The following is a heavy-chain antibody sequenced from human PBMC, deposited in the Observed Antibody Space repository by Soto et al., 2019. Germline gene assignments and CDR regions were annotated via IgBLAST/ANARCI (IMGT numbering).Heavy chain of an antibody. J-gene: IGHJ4*02. CDR2: IIPMLGMS. CDR1: GDTFNFYT. D-gene: IGHD3-10*01. Sequence: QVQLVQSGAEVKTPGSSVKVSCTASGDTFNFYTLSWVRQAPGQGLEWMGRIIPMLGMSNYAQKFQGRVTMIADKSPSTAYMGLSSLRSEDTALYYCATNYGSGSAHFDNWGQGTLVTVSS. CDR3: ATNYGSGSAHFDN. V-gene: IGHV1-69*02.